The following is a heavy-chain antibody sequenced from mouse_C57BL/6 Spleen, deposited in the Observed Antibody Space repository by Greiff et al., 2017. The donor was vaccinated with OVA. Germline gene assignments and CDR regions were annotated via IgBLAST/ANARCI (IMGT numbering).Heavy chain of an antibody. CDR1: GYTFTSYW. J-gene: IGHJ3*01. CDR3: AREDYGSSFAY. Sequence: QVQLQQPGAELVKPGASVKLSCKASGYTFTSYWMHWVKQRPGQGLEWLGMIHPNSGSTNYNEKFKSKATLTVDKSSSTAYMQLSSLTSEDSAVYYCAREDYGSSFAYWGQGTLVTVSA. CDR2: IHPNSGST. D-gene: IGHD1-1*01. V-gene: IGHV1-64*01.